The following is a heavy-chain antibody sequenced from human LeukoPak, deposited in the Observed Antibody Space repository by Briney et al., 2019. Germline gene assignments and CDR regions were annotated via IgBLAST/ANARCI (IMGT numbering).Heavy chain of an antibody. CDR3: AGVEYDILTGYPGNWFDP. V-gene: IGHV4-38-2*02. Sequence: SETLSLTCTGSGYSISSGYYWGWIRQPPGKGLEWIGSIYHSGSTYYNPSLTSRVTISVDTSKNQFSLKLSSVTAADTAVYYCAGVEYDILTGYPGNWFDPWGQGTLVTVSS. CDR1: GYSISSGYY. D-gene: IGHD3-9*01. J-gene: IGHJ5*02. CDR2: IYHSGST.